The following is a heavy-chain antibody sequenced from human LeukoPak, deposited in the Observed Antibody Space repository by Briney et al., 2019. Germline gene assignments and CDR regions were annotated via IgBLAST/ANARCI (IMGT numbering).Heavy chain of an antibody. V-gene: IGHV3-9*01. CDR2: ISWNSGSI. D-gene: IGHD6-13*01. J-gene: IGHJ4*02. CDR1: GLTFDDYA. Sequence: GRSLRLSCAASGLTFDDYAMHWVRQAPGKGLEWVSGISWNSGSIGYADSVKGRFTISRDNAKNSLYLQMNSLRAEDTALYYCAKDRAAAGQRVFDYWGQGTLVTVSS. CDR3: AKDRAAAGQRVFDY.